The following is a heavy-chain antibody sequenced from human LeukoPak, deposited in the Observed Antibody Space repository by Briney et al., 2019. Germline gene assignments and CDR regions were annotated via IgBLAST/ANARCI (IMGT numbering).Heavy chain of an antibody. D-gene: IGHD5-18*01. CDR1: GGSISSYY. V-gene: IGHV4-59*08. J-gene: IGHJ4*02. CDR3: ARHRGYSYGLYYFDY. CDR2: IYYSGST. Sequence: SETLSLTCTVSGGSISSYYWSWIRQPPGKGLEWIGYIYYSGSTNYNPSLKSRVTISVDTSKNQFSLQLSSVTAADTAVYYCARHRGYSYGLYYFDYWGQGTLVTVSS.